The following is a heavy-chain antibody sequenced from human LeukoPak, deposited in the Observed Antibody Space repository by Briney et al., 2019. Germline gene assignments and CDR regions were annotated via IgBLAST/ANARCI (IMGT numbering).Heavy chain of an antibody. CDR1: GYTFTGYY. J-gene: IGHJ2*01. D-gene: IGHD1-26*01. V-gene: IGHV1-2*02. CDR3: ATGPVGATTRVGGYFDL. CDR2: INPNSGGT. Sequence: GASVKVSCKASGYTFTGYYMHWVRQAPGQGLEWMGWINPNSGGTNYAQKFQGRVTMTRDTSISTAYMELSRLRSDDTAVYYCATGPVGATTRVGGYFDLWGRGTLVTVSS.